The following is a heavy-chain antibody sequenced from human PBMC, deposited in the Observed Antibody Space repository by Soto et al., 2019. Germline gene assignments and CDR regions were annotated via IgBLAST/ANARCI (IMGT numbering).Heavy chain of an antibody. D-gene: IGHD3-10*01. Sequence: DVQLLESGGGLVQWGGSLRLSCVTSGFTFSTYGMTWVRQAPGKGLEWVSYGGSGGSRYYAESVKGRFTISRDNSKNTLSLETNILRAEDTATYYCVKFRGRAYPYYYMDVWGKGTTVTVSS. V-gene: IGHV3-23*01. J-gene: IGHJ6*03. CDR3: VKFRGRAYPYYYMDV. CDR2: YGGSGGSR. CDR1: GFTFSTYG.